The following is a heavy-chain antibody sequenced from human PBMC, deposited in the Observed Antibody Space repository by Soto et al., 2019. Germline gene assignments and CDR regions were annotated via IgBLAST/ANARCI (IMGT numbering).Heavy chain of an antibody. Sequence: KASETLSLTCAVSGGSISGSYYYLGWLRQSPGKGPEWIGSVFYTWFTSYNPPLASRVSVSVDTSKNQFSLKLSGVSAPHTAVYYCATSQKGYNWNYFDHWGQGALVTASS. J-gene: IGHJ4*02. CDR2: VFYTWFT. CDR1: GGSISGSYYY. V-gene: IGHV4-39*01. D-gene: IGHD1-20*01. CDR3: ATSQKGYNWNYFDH.